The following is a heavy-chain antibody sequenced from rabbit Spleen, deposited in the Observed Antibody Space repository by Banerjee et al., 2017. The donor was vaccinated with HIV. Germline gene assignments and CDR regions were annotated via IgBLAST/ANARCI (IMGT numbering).Heavy chain of an antibody. CDR3: ARDSGVGPYIDGYFNL. J-gene: IGHJ4*01. Sequence: QEQLEESGGDLVKPEGSLTLTCTASGFSFSSSYRVCWVRQAPRKGLEWIGCINSNNVNTWYASWAKGRFTISKTSPTTVTLQMTSLTVADTATYFCARDSGVGPYIDGYFNLWGPGTLVTVS. V-gene: IGHV1S45*01. CDR2: INSNNVNT. CDR1: GFSFSSSYR. D-gene: IGHD3-3*01.